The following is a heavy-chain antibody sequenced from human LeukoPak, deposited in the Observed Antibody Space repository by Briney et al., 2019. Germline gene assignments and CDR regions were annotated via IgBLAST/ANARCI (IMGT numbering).Heavy chain of an antibody. CDR2: IYYSGST. CDR3: ARRSRRYYYYGMDV. J-gene: IGHJ6*02. Sequence: SETLSLTCTVSGGSISSYYWSWIRQPPGKGLEWIGYIYYSGSTNYNPSLKSRVTTSVDTSKNQFSLKLSSVTAADTAVYYCARRSRRYYYYGMDVWGQGTTVTVSS. V-gene: IGHV4-59*08. CDR1: GGSISSYY.